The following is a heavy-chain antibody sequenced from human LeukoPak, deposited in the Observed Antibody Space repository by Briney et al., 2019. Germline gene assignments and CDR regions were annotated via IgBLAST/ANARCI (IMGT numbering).Heavy chain of an antibody. D-gene: IGHD6-6*01. Sequence: GGSLRLSCTASGFTFSTYGMHWVRQAPGKGLDWVAFIRYDGTNKDYADTVKGRFTVSRDNSKNTVYLQMNSLRAEDTAVYYCAKAGDSSSSPLFLDWGQGTLVTVSS. CDR2: IRYDGTNK. CDR1: GFTFSTYG. J-gene: IGHJ4*02. CDR3: AKAGDSSSSPLFLD. V-gene: IGHV3-30*02.